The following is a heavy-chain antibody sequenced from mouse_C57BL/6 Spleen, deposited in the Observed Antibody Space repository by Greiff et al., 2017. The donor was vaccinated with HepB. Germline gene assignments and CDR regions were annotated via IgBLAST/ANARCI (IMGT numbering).Heavy chain of an antibody. D-gene: IGHD2-1*01. J-gene: IGHJ4*01. Sequence: QVQLQQPGAELVKPGASVKLSCKASGYTFTSYWMQWVKQRPGQGLEWIGEIDPSDSYTNYNQKFKGKATLTVDTSSSTSYMQLSSLTSEDSAVYYCARHLYGNYPDAMDYWGQGTSVTVSS. V-gene: IGHV1-50*01. CDR2: IDPSDSYT. CDR3: ARHLYGNYPDAMDY. CDR1: GYTFTSYW.